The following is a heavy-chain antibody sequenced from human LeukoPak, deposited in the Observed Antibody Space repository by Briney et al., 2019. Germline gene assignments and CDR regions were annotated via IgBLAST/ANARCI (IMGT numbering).Heavy chain of an antibody. CDR3: AKESSYSSSWYGTTPY. J-gene: IGHJ4*02. V-gene: IGHV3-23*01. Sequence: GGSLRLSCAASGFTFSSYAMSWVRQAPGKGLEWVSAISGSGGSTYYAGSVKGRFTISRDNSKNTLYLQMNSLRAEDTAVYYCAKESSYSSSWYGTTPYWGQGTLVTVSS. CDR2: ISGSGGST. D-gene: IGHD6-13*01. CDR1: GFTFSSYA.